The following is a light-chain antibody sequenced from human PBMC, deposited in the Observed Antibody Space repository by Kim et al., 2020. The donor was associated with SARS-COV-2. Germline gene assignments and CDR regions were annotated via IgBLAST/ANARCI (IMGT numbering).Light chain of an antibody. V-gene: IGKV3-20*01. CDR2: GAS. CDR3: QQYVSSSWT. Sequence: EIVLTQSPGTVSLSPGERATLSCRASQSLTTNYLAWYQQKPGQAPTLLIYGASSRATNIPDRFSGSGSGTDFSLTISRLEPEDFAVYFCQQYVSSSWTFGQGTRLDTK. CDR1: QSLTTNY. J-gene: IGKJ1*01.